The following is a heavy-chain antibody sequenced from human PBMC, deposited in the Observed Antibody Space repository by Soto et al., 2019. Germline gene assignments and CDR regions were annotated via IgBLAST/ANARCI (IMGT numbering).Heavy chain of an antibody. Sequence: GGSLRLSCAASGFTFSSYGMHWVRQAPGKGLEWVAVISYDGSNKYYADSAKGRFTISRDNSKNTLYLQMNSLRVEDTAVYYCAKEPRFGNYRFDYWGQGTLVTVSS. V-gene: IGHV3-30*18. CDR1: GFTFSSYG. CDR3: AKEPRFGNYRFDY. CDR2: ISYDGSNK. J-gene: IGHJ4*02. D-gene: IGHD3-3*01.